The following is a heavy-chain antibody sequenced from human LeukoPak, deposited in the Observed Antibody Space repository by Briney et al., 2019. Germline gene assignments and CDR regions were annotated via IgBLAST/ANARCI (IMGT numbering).Heavy chain of an antibody. D-gene: IGHD3-10*01. CDR3: ARGPYYGSGYADY. V-gene: IGHV3-30*04. Sequence: PGRSLRLSCAASGFTFSSYAMHWVRQAPGKGLEWVAVISYDGSNKYYADSVEGRFTISRDNSENTLFLQMNSLRTEDTAVYSCARGPYYGSGYADYWGQGALVIVSS. J-gene: IGHJ4*02. CDR1: GFTFSSYA. CDR2: ISYDGSNK.